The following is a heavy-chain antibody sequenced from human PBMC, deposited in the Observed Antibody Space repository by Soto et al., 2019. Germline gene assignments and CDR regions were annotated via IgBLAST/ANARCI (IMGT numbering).Heavy chain of an antibody. CDR1: GFTFSDHY. CDR3: ARAPDLGYYDSSGYYYFDY. CDR2: TRNKANSYTT. Sequence: GGSLRLSCAASGFTFSDHYMDWFRQAPGKGLEWVGRTRNKANSYTTEYAASVKGRFTISRDDSKNSLYLQMNSLKTEDTAVYYCARAPDLGYYDSSGYYYFDYWGQGTLVTVSS. J-gene: IGHJ4*02. V-gene: IGHV3-72*01. D-gene: IGHD3-22*01.